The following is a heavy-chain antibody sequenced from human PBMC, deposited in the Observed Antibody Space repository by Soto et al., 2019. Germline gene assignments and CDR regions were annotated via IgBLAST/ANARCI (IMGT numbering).Heavy chain of an antibody. V-gene: IGHV3-15*01. CDR2: IKSKTDDGTT. Sequence: GSLRLSCTVSGFTFSNAWMTWVRQAPGKGLEWVGRIKSKTDDGTTDYAAPVKGRFTISRDDSRNTLYLQMNSLKTEDTAVYYCTTDSSSWAYYYYYGMDVWGQGTTVTVSS. CDR3: TTDSSSWAYYYYYGMDV. J-gene: IGHJ6*02. D-gene: IGHD2-2*01. CDR1: GFTFSNAW.